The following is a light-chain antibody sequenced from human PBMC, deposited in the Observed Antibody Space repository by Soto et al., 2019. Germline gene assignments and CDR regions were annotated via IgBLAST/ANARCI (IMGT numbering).Light chain of an antibody. J-gene: IGKJ5*01. CDR1: HTVGTH. V-gene: IGKV3-15*01. CDR2: DVS. CDR3: QEYNNWPPIA. Sequence: TQSPATLSASPGESAALSCRASHTVGTHLAWYQQKPGLAPRLLIYDVSTRAPGVPGRFSGSGSETEFTLTISSLQSDDFAVYYCQEYNNWPPIAFGQGTRLEIK.